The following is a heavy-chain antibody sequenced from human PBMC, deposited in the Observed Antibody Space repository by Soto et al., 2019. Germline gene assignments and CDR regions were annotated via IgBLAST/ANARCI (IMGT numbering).Heavy chain of an antibody. V-gene: IGHV1-46*01. CDR1: GYTFTSYF. D-gene: IGHD6-13*01. CDR2: INPSGGST. Sequence: GASVKVSCKASGYTFTSYFMHWVRQAPGQGLEWMGIINPSGGSTSYAQKFQGRVTMTRDTSTSTVYMELSSLRSEDTAVYYCAREAAADYYYYYYGMDVWGQGTTVTVSS. CDR3: AREAAADYYYYYYGMDV. J-gene: IGHJ6*02.